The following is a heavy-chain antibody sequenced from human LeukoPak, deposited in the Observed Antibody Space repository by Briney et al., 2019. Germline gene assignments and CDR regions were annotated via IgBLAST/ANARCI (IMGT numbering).Heavy chain of an antibody. CDR3: ARPAARARFDP. D-gene: IGHD6-25*01. Sequence: SETLSLTCTVSGGSISSSSYYWGWIRQPPRKGLEWIGSIYYSGSTYYDPSLKSRVTISVDTSKNQFSLKLSSVTAADTAVYYCARPAARARFDPWGQGTLVTVSS. V-gene: IGHV4-39*01. CDR1: GGSISSSSYY. CDR2: IYYSGST. J-gene: IGHJ5*02.